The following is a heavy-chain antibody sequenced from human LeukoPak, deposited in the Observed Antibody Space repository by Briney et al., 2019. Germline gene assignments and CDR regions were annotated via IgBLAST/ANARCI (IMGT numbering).Heavy chain of an antibody. V-gene: IGHV3-23*01. Sequence: LGGSLTLSCAASGFTFGDYAMRLVRQAPGKGLEWVSAISGVSGSTTIYAASVKGRFTVSRDNSKSGLFLQMNSLRAEDTAVYYCAKNFGSGRGVPYGMDVWGQGTTVTVAS. CDR1: GFTFGDYA. J-gene: IGHJ6*02. D-gene: IGHD3-10*01. CDR2: ISGVSGSTT. CDR3: AKNFGSGRGVPYGMDV.